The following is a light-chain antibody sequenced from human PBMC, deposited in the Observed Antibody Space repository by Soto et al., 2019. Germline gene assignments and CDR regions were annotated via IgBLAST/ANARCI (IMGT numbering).Light chain of an antibody. J-gene: IGKJ4*01. Sequence: DIQMTQSPSTLSASVGDRVTITCRASQSISSWLAWYQQKPGKAPKLLIYKASCLESGVPSRFSGSGSGTEFTLTISSLQPDDFATYYCQQYNSYSLTFGGGTKVEIK. V-gene: IGKV1-5*03. CDR1: QSISSW. CDR3: QQYNSYSLT. CDR2: KAS.